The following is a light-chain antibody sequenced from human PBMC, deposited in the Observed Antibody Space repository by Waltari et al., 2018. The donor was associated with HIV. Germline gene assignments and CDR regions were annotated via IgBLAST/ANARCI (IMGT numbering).Light chain of an antibody. CDR3: QQYFTVPPT. Sequence: DIVMTQSPDSLAESLGERATLNCTSSRTVFYSSDNQNYLAWYLQRPGQSPKVLIFWASTRAYGVPDRFSGSGSGTNFSLTLSSLQADDVGIYYCQQYFTVPPTFGGGTKVEI. J-gene: IGKJ4*01. CDR2: WAS. CDR1: RTVFYSSDNQNY. V-gene: IGKV4-1*01.